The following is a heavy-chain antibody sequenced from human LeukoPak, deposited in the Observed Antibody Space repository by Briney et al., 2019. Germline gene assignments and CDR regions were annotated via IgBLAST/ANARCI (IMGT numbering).Heavy chain of an antibody. V-gene: IGHV4-59*08. Sequence: GSLRLSCAASGFTFSSHTMSWVRQAPGKGLEWIGNIFYTGNTYYNPSLKSRVTISVDTSNNQFSLNLASVTAADTAVYYCARQDRFWGAGNSWGHGTLVTVSS. CDR3: ARQDRFWGAGNS. CDR1: GFTFSSHT. D-gene: IGHD7-27*01. J-gene: IGHJ5*01. CDR2: IFYTGNT.